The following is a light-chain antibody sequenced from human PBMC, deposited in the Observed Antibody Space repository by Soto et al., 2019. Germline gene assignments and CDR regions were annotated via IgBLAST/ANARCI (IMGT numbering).Light chain of an antibody. CDR1: QSVSTN. J-gene: IGKJ1*01. CDR2: GAS. Sequence: EIVMTQSPGTLSLSPGERATLSCRASQSVSTNLAWYQQIPGQAPRLLIYGASTRATGIPARFSGSGSGTEFTLAISSLQSEDFSVYYCQQYNYWPPTFGQGTKVDIK. CDR3: QQYNYWPPT. V-gene: IGKV3-15*01.